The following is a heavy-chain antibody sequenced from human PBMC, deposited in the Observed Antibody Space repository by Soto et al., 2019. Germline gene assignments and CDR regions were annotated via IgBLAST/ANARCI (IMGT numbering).Heavy chain of an antibody. J-gene: IGHJ4*02. V-gene: IGHV3-7*04. D-gene: IGHD3-16*02. CDR3: ARGAFPTWGSYPLDY. CDR2: IKQDGSEE. Sequence: EVQLVESGGGLVQPGGSLRLSCAASGFTFSSYWMTWVRQAPGTGLEWVANIKQDGSEEYYVDSVKGRFTISRDNAKNSLYLHMTSLRAEDTAVYYCARGAFPTWGSYPLDYWGQGTLVTVSS. CDR1: GFTFSSYW.